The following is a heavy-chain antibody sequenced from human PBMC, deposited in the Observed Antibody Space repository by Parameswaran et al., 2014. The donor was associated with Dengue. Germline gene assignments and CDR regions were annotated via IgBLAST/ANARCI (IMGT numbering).Heavy chain of an antibody. CDR3: AQTTATVADLLN. CDR1: GFSLSTSGVG. D-gene: IGHD6-19*01. CDR2: IYWDDDK. Sequence: LPGSGPTLVKPTQTLTLTCTFSGFSLSTSGVGVGWIRQPPGKALEWLALIYWDDDKRYSPSLKSRLTITKDTSKNQVVLTMTNMDPVDTATYYCAQTTATVADLLNWGQGTLVTVSS. J-gene: IGHJ4*02. V-gene: IGHV2-5*02.